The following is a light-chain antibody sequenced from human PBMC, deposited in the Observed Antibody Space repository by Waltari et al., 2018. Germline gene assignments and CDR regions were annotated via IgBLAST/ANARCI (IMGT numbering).Light chain of an antibody. CDR3: QQSHTTPYT. CDR2: AAS. J-gene: IGKJ2*01. Sequence: DIQMIQSPSSLYASVGDRVIITCRASQNIATYVNWYQRKPGEAPHVLIYAASTLQSGVPSRFTGSGSESGTEFTLTINGLQPEDFATYFCQQSHTTPYTFGQGTKLQNK. V-gene: IGKV1-39*01. CDR1: QNIATY.